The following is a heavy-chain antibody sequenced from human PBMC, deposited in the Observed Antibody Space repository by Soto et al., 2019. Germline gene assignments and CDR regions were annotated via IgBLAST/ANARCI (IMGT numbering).Heavy chain of an antibody. J-gene: IGHJ6*02. CDR1: GGTISSGDYY. CDR3: TSGYYYYGMDV. Sequence: SETLSLTCSVSGGTISSGDYYWNWIRQPPGKGLEWIGRIYYSGSTYYNSSLKSRVTISVDKSKNQFSLKLSSVTAADTAVYYCTSGYYYYGMDVWGQGTTVTVSS. D-gene: IGHD3-10*01. V-gene: IGHV4-30-4*01. CDR2: IYYSGST.